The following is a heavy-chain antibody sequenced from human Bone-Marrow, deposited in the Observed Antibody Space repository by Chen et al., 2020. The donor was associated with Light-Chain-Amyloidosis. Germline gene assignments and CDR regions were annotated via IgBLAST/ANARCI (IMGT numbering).Heavy chain of an antibody. Sequence: VRQAPGKGLEWVSTISGSGGSRYYGDSVKGRLTISRDNSKNALFLQMNSLRAEDTAVYYCAKDISYDDILPGYPADAFDIWGRGTMVTVSS. CDR2: ISGSGGSR. V-gene: IGHV3-23*01. J-gene: IGHJ3*02. CDR3: AKDISYDDILPGYPADAFDI. D-gene: IGHD3-9*01.